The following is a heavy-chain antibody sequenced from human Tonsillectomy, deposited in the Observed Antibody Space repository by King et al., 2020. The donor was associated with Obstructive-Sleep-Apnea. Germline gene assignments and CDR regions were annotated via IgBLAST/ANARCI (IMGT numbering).Heavy chain of an antibody. D-gene: IGHD2-21*02. CDR1: GGSISSGGYY. J-gene: IGHJ5*02. CDR3: ARLVLVTFGDWFAP. V-gene: IGHV4-31*03. CDR2: IYYSGST. Sequence: QVQLQESGPGLVKPSQTLSLTCTVSGGSISSGGYYWSWIRQHPGKGLEWIGYIYYSGSTDYNPSLKSRITISVETSKSQFSLKLSSVTASDTAVYYCARLVLVTFGDWFAPWGQGTLVTVSS.